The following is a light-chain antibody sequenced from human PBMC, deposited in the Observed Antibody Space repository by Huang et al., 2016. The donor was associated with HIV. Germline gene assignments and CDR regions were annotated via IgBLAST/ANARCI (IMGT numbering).Light chain of an antibody. CDR3: QQYFNAPIT. CDR1: QSLLYGSNNQNY. Sequence: DIVMTQSPDSLAVSLGARATVNCKSSQSLLYGSNNQNYLAWYQQKPGQPPKLLIYWASTRESRVPDRFSGSGSGTDFTLTISSLQAEDVAFYYCQQYFNAPITFGQGTRLEI. CDR2: WAS. V-gene: IGKV4-1*01. J-gene: IGKJ5*01.